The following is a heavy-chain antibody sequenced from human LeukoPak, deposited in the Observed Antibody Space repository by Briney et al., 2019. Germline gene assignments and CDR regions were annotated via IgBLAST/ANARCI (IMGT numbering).Heavy chain of an antibody. CDR3: AREATGYCSSTSCSDAFDI. J-gene: IGHJ3*02. Sequence: ASVKVTCKASGYTFTSYGISWVRQAPGQGLEWMGWISAYNGSTNYAQKLQGRVTMTTDTSTSTAYMELRSLRSDDTAVYYCAREATGYCSSTSCSDAFDIWGQGTMVTVSS. CDR1: GYTFTSYG. V-gene: IGHV1-18*01. D-gene: IGHD2-2*01. CDR2: ISAYNGST.